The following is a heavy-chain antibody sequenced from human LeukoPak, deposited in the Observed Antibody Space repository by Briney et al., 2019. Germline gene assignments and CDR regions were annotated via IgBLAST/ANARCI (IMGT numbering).Heavy chain of an antibody. CDR3: ARANYDFWSGYYYGCYFDY. V-gene: IGHV4-39*01. CDR1: GGSISSSSYY. Sequence: SETLSLTCTVSGGSISSSSYYWGWIRQPPGKGLEWIGSIYYSGSTYYNPSLKSRVTISVDTSKNQFSLKLSSVTAADTAVYYCARANYDFWSGYYYGCYFDYWGQGTLVTVSS. J-gene: IGHJ4*02. D-gene: IGHD3-3*01. CDR2: IYYSGST.